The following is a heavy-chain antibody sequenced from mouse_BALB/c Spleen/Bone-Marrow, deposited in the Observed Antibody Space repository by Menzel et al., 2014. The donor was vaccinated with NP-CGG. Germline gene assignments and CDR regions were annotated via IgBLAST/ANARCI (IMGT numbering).Heavy chain of an antibody. CDR3: ARRGNWDGRAAMDY. D-gene: IGHD4-1*01. Sequence: EVMLVESGGDLVKPGGSLKLSCAASGFTFSSYGMSWVRQTPDKRLEWVATINSGGVNTYYIDSVKGRFTISRDNAKNTLYLQMSSLKSEDTAMYHCARRGNWDGRAAMDYGGQGTSVTVSS. CDR2: INSGGVNT. V-gene: IGHV5-6*02. CDR1: GFTFSSYG. J-gene: IGHJ4*01.